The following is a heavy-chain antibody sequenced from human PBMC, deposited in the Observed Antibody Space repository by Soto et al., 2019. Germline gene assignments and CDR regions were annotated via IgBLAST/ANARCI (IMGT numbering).Heavy chain of an antibody. CDR2: INHSGRT. D-gene: IGHD2-21*01. CDR3: ARGGISHWAYFYYMDV. CDR1: GGSFSAYY. V-gene: IGHV4-34*01. Sequence: PSETLSLTCAVYGGSFSAYYWSWIRQPPGKGLEWIGEINHSGRTNCNPSLKSRVTISVDTSKNQFSLKLSSVTAADTAVYYCARGGISHWAYFYYMDVWDRGTTVTVSS. J-gene: IGHJ6*03.